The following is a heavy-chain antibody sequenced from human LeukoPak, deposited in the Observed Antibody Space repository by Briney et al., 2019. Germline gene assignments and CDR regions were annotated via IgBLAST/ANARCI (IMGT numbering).Heavy chain of an antibody. CDR3: ARNYYDSSGYYYVALGSFDY. Sequence: GESLKISCKGSGYSFTDYWIGWVRQMPGKGLEWMGIIYPGDSDTRYSPSFQGQVTISADKSISTAYPQWSSLKASDTAMYYCARNYYDSSGYYYVALGSFDYWGQGTLVTVSS. CDR1: GYSFTDYW. D-gene: IGHD3-22*01. J-gene: IGHJ4*02. CDR2: IYPGDSDT. V-gene: IGHV5-51*01.